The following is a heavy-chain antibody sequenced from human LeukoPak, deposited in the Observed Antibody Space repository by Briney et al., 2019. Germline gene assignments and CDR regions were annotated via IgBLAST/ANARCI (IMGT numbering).Heavy chain of an antibody. CDR2: IYYSGST. D-gene: IGHD3-22*01. CDR1: GGSISSNNYY. Sequence: SETLSLTCTVTGGSISSNNYYWGWLRQPPGTGLEWIGSIYYSGSTYYNPSLKSRVTISVDTSKNQFSLKLSSVTAADTAVYYCARHGSYHDSSGYYPFEDWGQGTLVTVSS. CDR3: ARHGSYHDSSGYYPFED. V-gene: IGHV4-39*01. J-gene: IGHJ4*02.